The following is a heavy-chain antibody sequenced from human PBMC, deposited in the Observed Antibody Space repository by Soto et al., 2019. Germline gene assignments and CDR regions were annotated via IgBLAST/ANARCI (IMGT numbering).Heavy chain of an antibody. J-gene: IGHJ3*02. Sequence: ASVKVSCKASGYTFTSYDINWVRQATGQGLEWMGWMNPNSGSTGYAQKFQGWVTMTRDTSISTAYMELSRLRSDDTAVYYCARDSGRYTIFGVVTLDAFDIWGQGTMVTVSS. CDR1: GYTFTSYD. V-gene: IGHV1-8*01. CDR2: MNPNSGST. D-gene: IGHD3-3*01. CDR3: ARDSGRYTIFGVVTLDAFDI.